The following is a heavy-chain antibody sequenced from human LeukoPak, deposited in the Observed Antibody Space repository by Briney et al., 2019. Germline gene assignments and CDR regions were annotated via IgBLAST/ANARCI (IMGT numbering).Heavy chain of an antibody. CDR2: INGSGDAT. V-gene: IGHV3-23*01. J-gene: IGHJ4*02. CDR1: GFIFSHYT. Sequence: GGSLRLSCAASGFIFSHYTMTWVRQAPGKGLEWASSINGSGDATKYADSFMGRFTISRDNSKNTVSLQINSLRVDDTAVYYCVKSDCASDGCKLLSYWGQGTLVSASS. D-gene: IGHD3-10*01. CDR3: VKSDCASDGCKLLSY.